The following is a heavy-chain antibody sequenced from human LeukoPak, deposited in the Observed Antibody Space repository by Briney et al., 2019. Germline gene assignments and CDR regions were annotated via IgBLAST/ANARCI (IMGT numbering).Heavy chain of an antibody. J-gene: IGHJ4*02. V-gene: IGHV4-34*01. D-gene: IGHD6-13*01. Sequence: SETLSLTCAVYGGSFSGYYWSWIRQPPGKGLEWIGEINHSGSTNYNPSLKSRVTISVDTSKNQFSLKLSSVTAADTAVYYCARGRSWYFWGQGTLVTVSS. CDR2: INHSGST. CDR3: ARGRSWYF. CDR1: GGSFSGYY.